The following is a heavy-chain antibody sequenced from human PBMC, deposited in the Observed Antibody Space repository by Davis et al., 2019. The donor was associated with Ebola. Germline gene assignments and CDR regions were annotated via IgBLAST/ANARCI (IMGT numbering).Heavy chain of an antibody. CDR1: GFTFSNNA. J-gene: IGHJ5*02. Sequence: SLKISCAAPGFTFSNNAMHWVRQAPGKGLEWVALISYDGNNEFYADSVKGRFTTFRDNSKNTLHLQMNSLRPEDTAVYYCAKSDYGDYASVFHPWGQGTPVTVSS. V-gene: IGHV3-30-3*01. D-gene: IGHD4-17*01. CDR2: ISYDGNNE. CDR3: AKSDYGDYASVFHP.